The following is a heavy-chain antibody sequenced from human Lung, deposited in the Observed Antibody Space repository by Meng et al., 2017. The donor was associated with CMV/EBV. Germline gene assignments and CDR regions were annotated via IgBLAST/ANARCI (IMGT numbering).Heavy chain of an antibody. CDR3: ARSILSNGFDAFDI. CDR1: GFIVSSTY. D-gene: IGHD2/OR15-2a*01. V-gene: IGHV3-53*01. J-gene: IGHJ3*02. Sequence: GGSLRLSXEASGFIVSSTYMSWVRQAPGKGLEWVSVIYSGGTTFKANSVKGRFTISRDNSKNTLFLQMNRLRAEDTAVYYCARSILSNGFDAFDIWGQGTMVTVSS. CDR2: IYSGGTT.